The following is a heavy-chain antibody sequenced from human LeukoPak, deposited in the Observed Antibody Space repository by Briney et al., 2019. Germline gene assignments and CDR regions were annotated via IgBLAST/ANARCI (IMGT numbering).Heavy chain of an antibody. CDR1: GFTFSSYS. V-gene: IGHV3-21*01. J-gene: IGHJ4*02. D-gene: IGHD3-22*01. Sequence: GGSLRLSCAASGFTFSSYSMNWVCQAPGKGLGWVSSISSSSSYIYYADSVKGRFTISRDNAKNSLYLQMNSLGAEDTAVYYCARLSYYYDSSGYLLDYWGQGTLVTVSS. CDR3: ARLSYYYDSSGYLLDY. CDR2: ISSSSSYI.